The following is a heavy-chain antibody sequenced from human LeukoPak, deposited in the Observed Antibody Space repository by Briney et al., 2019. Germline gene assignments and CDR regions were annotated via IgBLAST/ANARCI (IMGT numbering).Heavy chain of an antibody. J-gene: IGHJ4*02. D-gene: IGHD1-14*01. CDR2: ITGGGDFT. V-gene: IGHV3-23*01. CDR1: GFTFSSYA. CDR3: AKGEKNHFDY. Sequence: GGSLRLSCAASGFTFSSYAMRWVRQAPGKGLEWVSGITGGGDFTAYADSVKGRFTTSRDNSKSTVYLQMNSLRADDTAVYYCAKGEKNHFDYWGQGTLVTVSS.